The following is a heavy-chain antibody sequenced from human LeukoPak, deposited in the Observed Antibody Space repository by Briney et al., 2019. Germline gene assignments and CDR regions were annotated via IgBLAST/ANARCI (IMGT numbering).Heavy chain of an antibody. V-gene: IGHV3-23*01. Sequence: GGSLRLSCAASGFTFSSYAMSWVRQAPGKGLEWVSSISGRGGVTYYADSVKGRFTISRDNSKNTLYLQMNSLRAEDTAVYYCAKDTVAAVAVPYWGQGTLVTVSS. J-gene: IGHJ4*02. CDR1: GFTFSSYA. CDR3: AKDTVAAVAVPY. D-gene: IGHD6-19*01. CDR2: ISGRGGVT.